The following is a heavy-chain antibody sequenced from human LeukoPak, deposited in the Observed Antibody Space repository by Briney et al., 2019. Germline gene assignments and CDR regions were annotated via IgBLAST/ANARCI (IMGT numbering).Heavy chain of an antibody. Sequence: GGSLRLSCAASGFTFSSYWMSWVRQAPGKGLEWVAFIRHDRSDKWYADSVKGRFTISRDNSKNTLYLQMSSLRAEDTAVYYCAKGQTGDYWGQGTLVIVSS. CDR3: AKGQTGDY. V-gene: IGHV3-30*02. CDR1: GFTFSSYW. CDR2: IRHDRSDK. J-gene: IGHJ4*02. D-gene: IGHD1-14*01.